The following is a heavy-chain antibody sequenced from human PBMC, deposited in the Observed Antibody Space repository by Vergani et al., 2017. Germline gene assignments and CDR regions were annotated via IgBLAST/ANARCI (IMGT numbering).Heavy chain of an antibody. CDR1: GASIRSSNYY. Sequence: QLQLQESGPGLVKPSATLSLTCSVSGASIRSSNYYWGWIRQPPGKGLEWIASIYYSGSTYYNLSLKSRVTISVDTSKHQFSLKLSSVTAADTAVYFCARHSTVEWLVKLGWIDPWGQGILVTVSS. CDR2: IYYSGST. CDR3: ARHSTVEWLVKLGWIDP. V-gene: IGHV4-39*01. D-gene: IGHD6-19*01. J-gene: IGHJ5*02.